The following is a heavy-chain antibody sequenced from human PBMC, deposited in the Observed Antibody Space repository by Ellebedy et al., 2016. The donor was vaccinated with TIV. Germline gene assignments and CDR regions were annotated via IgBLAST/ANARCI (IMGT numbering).Heavy chain of an antibody. CDR1: GFTFSSYS. D-gene: IGHD1-26*01. J-gene: IGHJ4*02. CDR3: ARVRSYYGFDY. CDR2: ISSSGSTI. Sequence: GESLKISXAASGFTFSSYSMNWVRQAPGKGPEWVSYISSSGSTIYYADSVKGRFTISRDNAKNSLYLQMNSLKTEDTAVYYCARVRSYYGFDYWGQGTLVTVSS. V-gene: IGHV3-48*04.